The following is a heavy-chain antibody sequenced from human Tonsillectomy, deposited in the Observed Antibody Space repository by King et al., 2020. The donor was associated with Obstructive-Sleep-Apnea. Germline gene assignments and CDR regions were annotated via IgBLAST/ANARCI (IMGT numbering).Heavy chain of an antibody. Sequence: VQLQESDPGLVKPSQTLSLTCTVSGGSISSGGYYWSWIRQHPGKGLEWIGYIYYSGSTYYNPSLKSRVTISVDTSKNQFSLKLGSVTAADTAVYYCARDRLGVGKPGFDYWGQGTLVTVSS. J-gene: IGHJ4*02. CDR1: GGSISSGGYY. CDR3: ARDRLGVGKPGFDY. D-gene: IGHD2-8*01. CDR2: IYYSGST. V-gene: IGHV4-31*03.